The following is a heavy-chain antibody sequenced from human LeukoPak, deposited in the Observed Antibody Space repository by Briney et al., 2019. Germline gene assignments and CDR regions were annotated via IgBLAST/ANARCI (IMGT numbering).Heavy chain of an antibody. V-gene: IGHV4-39*01. J-gene: IGHJ5*02. Sequence: KPSETLSLTCTVSGGSISSSSYYWGWIRQPPGKGLEWIGSAYYSGSTYHNPSLKSRVTISVDTSKNQFSLKLSSVTAADTAVYYCARHMGLLNWFDPWGQGTLVTVSS. CDR3: ARHMGLLNWFDP. CDR1: GGSISSSSYY. D-gene: IGHD4/OR15-4a*01. CDR2: AYYSGST.